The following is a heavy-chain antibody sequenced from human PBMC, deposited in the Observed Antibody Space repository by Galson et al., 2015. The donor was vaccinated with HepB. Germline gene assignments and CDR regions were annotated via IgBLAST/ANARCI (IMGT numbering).Heavy chain of an antibody. J-gene: IGHJ6*02. CDR2: ISYDGSNK. CDR3: ARSLRSAGTVVVPAASKNYYYYGMDV. D-gene: IGHD2-2*01. Sequence: SLRLSCAASGFTFSSYAMHWVRQAPGKGLEWVAVISYDGSNKYYADSVKGRFTISRDNSKNTLYLQMNSLRAEDTAVYYCARSLRSAGTVVVPAASKNYYYYGMDVWGQGTTVTVSS. CDR1: GFTFSSYA. V-gene: IGHV3-30*04.